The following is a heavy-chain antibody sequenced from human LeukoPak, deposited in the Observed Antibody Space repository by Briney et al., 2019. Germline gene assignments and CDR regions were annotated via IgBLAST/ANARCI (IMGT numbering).Heavy chain of an antibody. D-gene: IGHD2-2*01. CDR2: INHSGST. V-gene: IGHV4-34*01. Sequence: SETLSLTCAVYVGSFSGYYWSWIRQPPGQGLEWIGEINHSGSTNYNPSLKSRVTISVDTSKNQFSLQLISVTAADTALYYCTRGGVLPAATTRGDDFGYRGQGTLV. J-gene: IGHJ4*02. CDR1: VGSFSGYY. CDR3: TRGGVLPAATTRGDDFGY.